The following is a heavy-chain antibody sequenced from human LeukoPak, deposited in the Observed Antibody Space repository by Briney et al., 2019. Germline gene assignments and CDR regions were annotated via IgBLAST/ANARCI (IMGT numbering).Heavy chain of an antibody. Sequence: SETLSLTCAVSGGSISSSNWWSWVRQPPGKGLEWIGEIYHSGSTNYNPSLKSRVTISVDKSKNQFSLKLSSVTAADTAVYYCARIIMTTLYYFDYWGQGTLVTVSS. CDR1: GGSISSSNW. CDR2: IYHSGST. J-gene: IGHJ4*02. V-gene: IGHV4-4*02. CDR3: ARIIMTTLYYFDY. D-gene: IGHD3-16*01.